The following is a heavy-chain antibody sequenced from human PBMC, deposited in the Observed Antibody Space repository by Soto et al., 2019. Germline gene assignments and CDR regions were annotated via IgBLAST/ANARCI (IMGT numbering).Heavy chain of an antibody. CDR1: GGSISSYY. J-gene: IGHJ6*02. Sequence: QVQLQESGPGLVKPSETLSLTCTVSGGSISSYYWSWIRQPPGKGLEWIGYIYYSGSTNYNPSLKRRVTISVDTSKNQFSLKLSSVTAADTAVYYCARDWGYCSSTSCYGDYYYYGMDVWGQGTTVTVSS. CDR3: ARDWGYCSSTSCYGDYYYYGMDV. D-gene: IGHD2-2*01. CDR2: IYYSGST. V-gene: IGHV4-59*01.